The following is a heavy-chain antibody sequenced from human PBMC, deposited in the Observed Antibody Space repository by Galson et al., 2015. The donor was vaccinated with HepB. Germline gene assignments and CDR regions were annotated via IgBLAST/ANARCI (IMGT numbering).Heavy chain of an antibody. Sequence: SLRLSCAASGFTFSSYAMHWVRQAPGKGLEWVAVISYDGSNKYYADSVKGRFTISRDNSKNTLYLQMNSLRAEDTAVYYCARDHIGVSSSWYFSAFDIWGQGTMVTVSS. CDR2: ISYDGSNK. D-gene: IGHD6-13*01. CDR3: ARDHIGVSSSWYFSAFDI. J-gene: IGHJ3*02. V-gene: IGHV3-30-3*01. CDR1: GFTFSSYA.